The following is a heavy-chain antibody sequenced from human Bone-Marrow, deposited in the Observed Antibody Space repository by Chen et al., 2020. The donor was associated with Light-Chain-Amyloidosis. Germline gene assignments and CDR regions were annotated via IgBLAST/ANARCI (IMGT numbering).Heavy chain of an antibody. CDR2: IWYEGSNK. J-gene: IGHJ3*02. Sequence: QVRLVESGGGVVQPGRSLRLSCAASGFIFNTHAMHWVRQAPGTGLEWVAFIWYEGSNKHYFDAVEGRFTVSRDNSENTLYLQMDSLRAEDTAVYYCATDPPGSGFAFHTWGQGTVVTVSS. CDR1: GFIFNTHA. CDR3: ATDPPGSGFAFHT. D-gene: IGHD5-12*01. V-gene: IGHV3-33*01.